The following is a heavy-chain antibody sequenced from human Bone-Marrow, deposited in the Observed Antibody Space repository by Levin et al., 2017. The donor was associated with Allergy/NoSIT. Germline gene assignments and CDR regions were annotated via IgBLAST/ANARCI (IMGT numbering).Heavy chain of an antibody. Sequence: GGSLRLSCAASGFSFRNYGMHWVRQAPGKGLEWVALISYDGSNVHYADAVKGRFTISRDDAKNTLFLQMDTLRPDDTAIYHCAKQFLHSGYLDSWGQGTPVTVSS. CDR1: GFSFRNYG. J-gene: IGHJ4*02. V-gene: IGHV3-30*18. D-gene: IGHD5-12*01. CDR2: ISYDGSNV. CDR3: AKQFLHSGYLDS.